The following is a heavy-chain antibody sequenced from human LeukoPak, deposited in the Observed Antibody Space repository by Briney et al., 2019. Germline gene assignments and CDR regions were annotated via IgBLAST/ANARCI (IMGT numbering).Heavy chain of an antibody. CDR1: GGSFSGYY. Sequence: SETLSLTCAVYGGSFSGYYWSWIRQPPGKGLEWIGEINHSGSTNYNPSLKSRVTMSVDTSKNQFSLKLSSVTAADTAVYYCARVRANGSGSYYQRYYYYMDVWGKGTTVTISS. CDR2: INHSGST. D-gene: IGHD3-10*01. J-gene: IGHJ6*03. CDR3: ARVRANGSGSYYQRYYYYMDV. V-gene: IGHV4-34*01.